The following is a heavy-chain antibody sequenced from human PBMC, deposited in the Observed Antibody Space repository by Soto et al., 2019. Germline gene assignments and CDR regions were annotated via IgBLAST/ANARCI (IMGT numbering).Heavy chain of an antibody. J-gene: IGHJ4*02. CDR1: GFSLSTSGVG. Sequence: QITLKESGPTLVKHTQTLTLTCTFYGFSLSTSGVGVGVIRQPPGKALEWLAIIYWDDDKRYSTSLKSRLSITKETSKNQVVLTMTIMDPVDTDTYYFAVQGSGIAGYWGQGTLVTVS. V-gene: IGHV2-5*02. CDR2: IYWDDDK. D-gene: IGHD1-1*01. CDR3: AVQGSGIAGY.